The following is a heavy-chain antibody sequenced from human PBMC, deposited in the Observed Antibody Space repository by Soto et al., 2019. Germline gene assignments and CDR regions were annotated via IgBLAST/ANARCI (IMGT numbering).Heavy chain of an antibody. D-gene: IGHD2-2*01. CDR3: ARAGAYCSSNSCGPSYGMDV. CDR1: GFTFSSYD. V-gene: IGHV3-13*01. CDR2: IGTAGDT. J-gene: IGHJ6*02. Sequence: GGSLRLSCAASGFTFSSYDMHWVRQATGKGLEWVSAIGTAGDTYYPGSVKGRFTISRENAKNSLYLQMNSLRAGDTAVYYCARAGAYCSSNSCGPSYGMDVWGQGTTVTVSS.